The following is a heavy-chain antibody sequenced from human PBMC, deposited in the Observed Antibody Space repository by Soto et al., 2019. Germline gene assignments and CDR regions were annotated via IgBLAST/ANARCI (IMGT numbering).Heavy chain of an antibody. Sequence: QVQLVEFGGGLVKPGGSLRLSCAASGFTLSDYSMSWIRQAPGKGLEWVSYISSSSSSTTYTNDADSVKGRFTISRDNAKNSLYLQMNSLRFEDTAVYFCARDKTYYASGSYDYWGKGTLVTVSS. CDR2: ISSSSSSTTYT. CDR1: GFTLSDYS. V-gene: IGHV3-11*05. D-gene: IGHD3-10*01. J-gene: IGHJ4*02. CDR3: ARDKTYYASGSYDY.